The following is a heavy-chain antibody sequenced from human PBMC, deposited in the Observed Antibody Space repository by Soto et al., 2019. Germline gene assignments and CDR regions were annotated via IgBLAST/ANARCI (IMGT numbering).Heavy chain of an antibody. CDR3: ARDTAMAYDAFDI. V-gene: IGHV3-48*01. Sequence: GGSLRLSCAASGFTFSSYSMNWVRQVPGKGLEWVSYISSSSSTIYYADSVKGRFTISRDNAKNSLYLQMNSLRAEDTAVYYCARDTAMAYDAFDIWGQGTMVTVSS. D-gene: IGHD5-18*01. CDR1: GFTFSSYS. J-gene: IGHJ3*02. CDR2: ISSSSSTI.